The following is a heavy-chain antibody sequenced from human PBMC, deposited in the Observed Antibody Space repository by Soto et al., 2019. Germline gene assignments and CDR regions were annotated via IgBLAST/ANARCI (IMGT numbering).Heavy chain of an antibody. Sequence: GGSLRLSCAASGGNFISYGMHWVRQAPGKGLEWVAVISYDGSNKYYADSVKGRFTISRDNSKNTLYLQMNSLRAEDTAVYYCAKDTRSTMSRYYYYGMDVWGQGTTVTVSS. D-gene: IGHD3-22*01. J-gene: IGHJ6*02. CDR3: AKDTRSTMSRYYYYGMDV. V-gene: IGHV3-30*18. CDR1: GGNFISYG. CDR2: ISYDGSNK.